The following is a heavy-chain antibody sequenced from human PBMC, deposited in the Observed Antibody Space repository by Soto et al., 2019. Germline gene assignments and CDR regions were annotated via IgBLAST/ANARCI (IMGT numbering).Heavy chain of an antibody. J-gene: IGHJ5*02. CDR3: ARDRLGYSSSSSWFDT. V-gene: IGHV1-2*02. Sequence: ASVKVSCKASGYTFTGYYMHWVRQAPGQGLEWMGWINPNSGGTNYAQKFQGRVTMTRDTSISTAYMELSRLRSDDTAVYYCARDRLGYSSSSSWFDTWGQGTLV. D-gene: IGHD6-6*01. CDR2: INPNSGGT. CDR1: GYTFTGYY.